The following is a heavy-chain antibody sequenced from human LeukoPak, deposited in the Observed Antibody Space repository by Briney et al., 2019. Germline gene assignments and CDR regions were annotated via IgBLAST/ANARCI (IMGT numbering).Heavy chain of an antibody. CDR1: GGSISSGGYY. J-gene: IGHJ4*02. V-gene: IGHV4-31*03. CDR3: ARGVVAATRYFDY. Sequence: PSETLSLTCTVSGGSISSGGYYWSWIRQHPGKGLEWIGYIYYSGSTYYNPSLKSRVTISVDTSKNQFSPKLSSVTAADTAVYYCARGVVAATRYFDYWGQGTLVTVSS. D-gene: IGHD2-15*01. CDR2: IYYSGST.